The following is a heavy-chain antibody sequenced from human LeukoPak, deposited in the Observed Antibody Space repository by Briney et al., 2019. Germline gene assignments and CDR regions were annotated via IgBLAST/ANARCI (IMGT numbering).Heavy chain of an antibody. V-gene: IGHV3-48*01. J-gene: IGHJ6*03. CDR1: GFTFSSYS. D-gene: IGHD1-26*01. Sequence: PGGSLRLSCAASGFTFSSYSMNWVRQAPGKGLEWVSYISSSVSTIYYADSVKGRFTISRDNAKNSLYLQMNSLRAEDTAVYYCAREFVGTTSCYYYYMDVWGKGTTVTVSS. CDR2: ISSSVSTI. CDR3: AREFVGTTSCYYYYMDV.